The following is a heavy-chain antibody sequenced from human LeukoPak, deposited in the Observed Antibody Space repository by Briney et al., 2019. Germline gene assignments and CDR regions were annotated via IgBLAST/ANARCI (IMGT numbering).Heavy chain of an antibody. D-gene: IGHD3-22*01. J-gene: IGHJ4*02. V-gene: IGHV1-2*02. CDR2: INPNSGGT. Sequence: GASVKVSCKASGYTFTGYYMHWVRQAPGQGLEWMGWINPNSGGTNYAQKFQGRVTMTRDTSISTAYMELSRLRSDDMAVYYCARDLVYYDSSGYPLNWGQGTLVTVSS. CDR3: ARDLVYYDSSGYPLN. CDR1: GYTFTGYY.